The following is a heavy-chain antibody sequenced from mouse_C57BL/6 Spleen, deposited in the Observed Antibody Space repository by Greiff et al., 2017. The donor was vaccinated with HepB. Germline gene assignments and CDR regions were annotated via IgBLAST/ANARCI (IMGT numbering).Heavy chain of an antibody. V-gene: IGHV5-17*01. D-gene: IGHD2-5*01. J-gene: IGHJ1*03. Sequence: EVKLVESGGGLVKPGGSLKLSCAASGFTFSDYGMHWVRQAPEKGLEWVAYISSGSSTIYYADTLKGRFTISRDNAKNTLFLQMTSLRSEDTAMYYCARQRSNYWYFDVWGTGTTVTVSS. CDR2: ISSGSSTI. CDR1: GFTFSDYG. CDR3: ARQRSNYWYFDV.